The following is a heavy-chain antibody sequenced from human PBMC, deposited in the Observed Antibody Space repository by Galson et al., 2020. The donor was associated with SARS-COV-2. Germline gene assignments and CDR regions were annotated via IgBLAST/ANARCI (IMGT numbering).Heavy chain of an antibody. V-gene: IGHV3-9*01. CDR2: ISWNSGSI. J-gene: IGHJ6*03. CDR3: AKFWVVDGEGMDV. CDR1: GFTFDDYA. Sequence: GGSLRLSCAASGFTFDDYAMHWVRQAPGKGLEWVSGISWNSGSIGYADSVKGRFTISRDNAKNSLYLQMNSLRAEDTALYYCAKFWVVDGEGMDVWGKGTTVTVSS. D-gene: IGHD4-17*01.